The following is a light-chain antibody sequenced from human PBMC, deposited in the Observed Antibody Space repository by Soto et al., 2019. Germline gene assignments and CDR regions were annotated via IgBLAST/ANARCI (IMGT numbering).Light chain of an antibody. V-gene: IGKV1-5*03. CDR2: KAS. J-gene: IGKJ1*01. CDR1: QTISSW. Sequence: IRRTQSPSSFSASTGDRVTITCRASQTISSWLAWYQQKPGKAPKLLIYKASTLKSGVPSRFSGSGSGTEFTLTISSLQPDDFATYYCQHYNSYSEAFGQGAKVDVK. CDR3: QHYNSYSEA.